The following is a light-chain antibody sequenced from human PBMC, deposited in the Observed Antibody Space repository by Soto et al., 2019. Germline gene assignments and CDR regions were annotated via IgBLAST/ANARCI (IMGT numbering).Light chain of an antibody. J-gene: IGLJ3*02. Sequence: QSVLTQPASVSGSPGQPITISCTGTSSDVGGYNYLSWYQQHPGKAPKVMIYEVSNRPSGVSNRFSGSKSGNTASLTISGLQAEDEADYFCSSYTTSGTPVFGGGTKVTVL. CDR1: SSDVGGYNY. CDR2: EVS. V-gene: IGLV2-14*01. CDR3: SSYTTSGTPV.